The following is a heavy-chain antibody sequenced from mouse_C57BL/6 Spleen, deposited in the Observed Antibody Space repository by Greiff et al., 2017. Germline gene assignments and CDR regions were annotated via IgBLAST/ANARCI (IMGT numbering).Heavy chain of an antibody. CDR1: GFSFTDYN. CDR2: INPNYGTT. CDR3: ARDYYGSSTWDFDV. Sequence: VQLQQSGPELVKPGASVKISCKASGFSFTDYNMNWVKQNNGKSLEWIGVINPNYGTTSYNQKFKGKATLTVDQSSSTAYMQLNSLTSEDSAVYYCARDYYGSSTWDFDVWGTGTTVTVSS. D-gene: IGHD1-1*01. J-gene: IGHJ1*03. V-gene: IGHV1-39*01.